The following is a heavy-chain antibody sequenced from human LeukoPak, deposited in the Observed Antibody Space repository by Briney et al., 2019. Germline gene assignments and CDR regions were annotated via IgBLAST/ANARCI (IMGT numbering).Heavy chain of an antibody. CDR2: INHSGST. V-gene: IGHV4-34*01. Sequence: PSETLSLTCAVYGGSFSGYYWSWIRQPPGKGLEWIGEINHSGSTNHNPSLKSRVTISVDTSKNQFSLKLSSVTAADTAVYYCARGRGDSSGYYYVAYWGQGTLVTVSS. D-gene: IGHD3-22*01. CDR3: ARGRGDSSGYYYVAY. J-gene: IGHJ4*02. CDR1: GGSFSGYY.